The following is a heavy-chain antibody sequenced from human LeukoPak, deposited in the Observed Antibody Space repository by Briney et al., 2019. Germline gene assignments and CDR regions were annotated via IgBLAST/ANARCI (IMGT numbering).Heavy chain of an antibody. CDR1: GYTFTIYG. J-gene: IGHJ3*02. V-gene: IGHV1-18*01. Sequence: ASVKVSCKASGYTFTIYGISWVRQAPGQGLEWMGWISPYNGNTNYAQKLQGRVTMTTDTSTSTAYMELRSLRSDDTAVYYCARDRSFYGGNVFDIWGQGTMVTVSS. CDR3: ARDRSFYGGNVFDI. D-gene: IGHD4-17*01. CDR2: ISPYNGNT.